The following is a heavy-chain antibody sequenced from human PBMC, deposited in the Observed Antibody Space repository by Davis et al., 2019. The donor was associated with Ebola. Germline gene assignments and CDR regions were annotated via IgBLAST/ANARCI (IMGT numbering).Heavy chain of an antibody. D-gene: IGHD3-10*01. Sequence: AASVKVSCKASGYTFTSYDINWVRQATGQGLEWMGWMNPNSGNTGYAQKFQGRVTMTTDTSTSTAYMELRTLRSDDTAVYYCARDITMVRGPSYFDYWGQGTLVTVSS. V-gene: IGHV1-8*01. CDR1: GYTFTSYD. CDR2: MNPNSGNT. CDR3: ARDITMVRGPSYFDY. J-gene: IGHJ4*02.